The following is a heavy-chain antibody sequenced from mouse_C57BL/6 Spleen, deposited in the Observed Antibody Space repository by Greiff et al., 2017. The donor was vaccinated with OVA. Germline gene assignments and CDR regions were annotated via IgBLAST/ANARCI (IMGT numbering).Heavy chain of an antibody. V-gene: IGHV1-54*01. J-gene: IGHJ2*01. D-gene: IGHD1-1*01. CDR3: ARRTTVVANDY. CDR2: INPGSGGT. Sequence: VQLQQSGAELVRPGTSVKVSCKASGYAFTNYLIEWVKQRPGQGLEWIGVINPGSGGTNYNEKFKGKATLTADKSSSTAYMQLSSLTSEDSAVYFCARRTTVVANDYWGQGTTLTVSS. CDR1: GYAFTNYL.